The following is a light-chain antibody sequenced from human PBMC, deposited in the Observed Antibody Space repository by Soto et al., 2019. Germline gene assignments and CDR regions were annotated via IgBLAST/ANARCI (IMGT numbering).Light chain of an antibody. J-gene: IGLJ1*01. V-gene: IGLV1-40*01. CDR1: SSNIGAGYD. CDR2: ENK. Sequence: QSVLTQPPSVSGAPGQRVTISCTGSSSNIGAGYDVHWYQQLPGTAPRLLIYENKFRPSGVPDRFSASQSGASASLAITGLQADDEADYYCQSYDSSLSYVLGTGTKVTVL. CDR3: QSYDSSLSYV.